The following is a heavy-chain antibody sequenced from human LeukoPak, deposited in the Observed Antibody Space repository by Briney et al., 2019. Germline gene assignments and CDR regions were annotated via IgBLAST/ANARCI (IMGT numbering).Heavy chain of an antibody. V-gene: IGHV3-23*01. CDR3: ARSSYSSSSSV. D-gene: IGHD6-6*01. CDR2: ISASGGTT. J-gene: IGHJ3*01. CDR1: GFTFSSYA. Sequence: GGSLRLSCAASGFTFSSYAMNWVRQAPGKGLEWVSVISASGGTTFYAESVKGRFTISRDNSKNTLYLQINSLRAEDTAVYYCARSSYSSSSSVWGQGTMVTVSS.